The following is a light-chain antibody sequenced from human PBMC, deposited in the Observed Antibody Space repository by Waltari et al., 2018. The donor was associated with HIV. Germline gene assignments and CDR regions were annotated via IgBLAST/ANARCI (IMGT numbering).Light chain of an antibody. CDR3: ATWDDNLNTYV. Sequence: QSVLSQPPSMSGAPGQRVTLPCSGNTSNIGANYVYWFQHGPDTAPKLFLFSNDRRPSGVPGRVSGSKAGTSAYLAISGLRPEDEADYYCATWDDNLNTYVFGPGTRLSVL. V-gene: IGLV1-47*01. J-gene: IGLJ1*01. CDR1: TSNIGANY. CDR2: SND.